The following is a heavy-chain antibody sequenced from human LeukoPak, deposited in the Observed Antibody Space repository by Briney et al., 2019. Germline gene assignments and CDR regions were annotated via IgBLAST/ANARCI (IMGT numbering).Heavy chain of an antibody. CDR2: IDYSGGST. V-gene: IGHV3-23*01. Sequence: GGSLRLSCTASGFTLSSYEMSWIRQAPGKGLEWVSSIDYSGGSTYYADSVKGRFTISRDNSKNTLYLQMNSLRAEDTAVYYCAELGITMIGGVWGKGTTVTISS. D-gene: IGHD3-10*02. J-gene: IGHJ6*04. CDR1: GFTLSSYE. CDR3: AELGITMIGGV.